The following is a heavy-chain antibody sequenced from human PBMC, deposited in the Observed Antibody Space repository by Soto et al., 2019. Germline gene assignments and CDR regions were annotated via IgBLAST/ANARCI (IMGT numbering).Heavy chain of an antibody. J-gene: IGHJ4*02. CDR3: ARTLDYYDSKFTLDY. D-gene: IGHD3-22*01. V-gene: IGHV1-69*13. CDR1: GGTFSSYA. Sequence: GASVKVSCKASGGTFSSYAISWVRQAPGQGLEWMGGIIPIFGTANYAQKFQGRVTITADESTSTAYMELSSLRSEDTAVYYCARTLDYYDSKFTLDYWGQGTLVTVSS. CDR2: IIPIFGTA.